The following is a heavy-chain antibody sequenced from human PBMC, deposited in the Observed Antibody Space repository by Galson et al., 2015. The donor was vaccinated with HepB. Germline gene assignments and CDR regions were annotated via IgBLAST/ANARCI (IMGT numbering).Heavy chain of an antibody. D-gene: IGHD3-10*01. CDR3: ARDGSGPPFDP. J-gene: IGHJ5*02. CDR2: INSDGSST. Sequence: SLRLSCAASGFTFSSYWMHWVRQAPGKGLVWVSRINSDGSSTSYADSVKGRFTISGDNAKNTLYLQMNSLRAEDTAVYYCARDGSGPPFDPWGQGTLVTVSS. V-gene: IGHV3-74*01. CDR1: GFTFSSYW.